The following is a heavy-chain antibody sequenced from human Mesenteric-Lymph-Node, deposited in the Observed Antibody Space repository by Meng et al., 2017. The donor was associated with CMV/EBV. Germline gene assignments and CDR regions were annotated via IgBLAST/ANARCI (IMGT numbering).Heavy chain of an antibody. CDR2: IITVFGTT. CDR3: ARDIGDYNFRHYYGMDV. Sequence: SVKVSCKASGGTFSYYAISWVRQAPGQGLEWMGGIITVFGTTNYAQKFQDRVTISTDASMTTVYMELRSLRSEDMAVYYCARDIGDYNFRHYYGMDVWGQGTPVTVSS. CDR1: GGTFSYYA. V-gene: IGHV1-69*05. D-gene: IGHD4-17*01. J-gene: IGHJ6*02.